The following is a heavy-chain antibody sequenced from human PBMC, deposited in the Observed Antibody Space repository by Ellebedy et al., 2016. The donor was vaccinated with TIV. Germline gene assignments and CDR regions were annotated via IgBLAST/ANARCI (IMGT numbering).Heavy chain of an antibody. CDR3: ATYHYGSGSPFDY. Sequence: KFQGRVTMTTDTSTNTAYMELRSLRSEDTAVYYCATYHYGSGSPFDYWGQGTLDTVSS. D-gene: IGHD3-10*01. J-gene: IGHJ4*02. V-gene: IGHV1-18*01.